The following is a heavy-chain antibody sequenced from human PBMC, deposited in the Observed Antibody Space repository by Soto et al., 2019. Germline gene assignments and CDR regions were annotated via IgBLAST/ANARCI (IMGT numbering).Heavy chain of an antibody. D-gene: IGHD6-13*01. CDR3: ARDRWYSSSSAYYYYGMDV. Sequence: SVKFSCKASGGTFSSYAISWVRQAPGQGLEWMGGIIPIFGTANYAQKFQGRVTITADESTSTDYMELSRLRSEDTAVYYCARDRWYSSSSAYYYYGMDVWGQGTKVTVSS. CDR1: GGTFSSYA. J-gene: IGHJ6*02. V-gene: IGHV1-69*13. CDR2: IIPIFGTA.